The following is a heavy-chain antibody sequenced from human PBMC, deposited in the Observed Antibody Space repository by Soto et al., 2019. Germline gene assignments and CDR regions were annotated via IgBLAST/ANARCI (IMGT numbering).Heavy chain of an antibody. V-gene: IGHV1-69*05. CDR3: ARDSPPVDY. J-gene: IGHJ4*02. Sequence: SVKVSCKASGGTFSSYAISWVRQAPGQGLEWMGGIIPIFGTANYAQKLQGRVTMTTDTSTSTAYMELRSLRSDDTAVYYCARDSPPVDYWGQGTLVTVSS. CDR1: GGTFSSYA. CDR2: IIPIFGTA.